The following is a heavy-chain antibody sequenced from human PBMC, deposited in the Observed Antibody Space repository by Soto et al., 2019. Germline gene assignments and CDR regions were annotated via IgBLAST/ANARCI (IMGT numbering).Heavy chain of an antibody. CDR1: GLTFSTYG. J-gene: IGHJ6*01. CDR3: ATDGAAGAGMGV. D-gene: IGHD6-13*01. CDR2: ISSGGEYL. Sequence: EVQLVESGGGLVKPGGSLRLSCAASGLTFSTYGMNWVRQAPGKGLEWVSSISSGGEYLDYADSVKGRLTISRDNAKNSLYLQLDSLRVEDTAVYYCATDGAAGAGMGVWGQGTTVNVSS. V-gene: IGHV3-21*06.